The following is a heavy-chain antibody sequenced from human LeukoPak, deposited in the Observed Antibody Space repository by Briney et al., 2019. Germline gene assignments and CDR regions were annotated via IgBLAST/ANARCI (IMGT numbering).Heavy chain of an antibody. CDR1: GGSISSYY. J-gene: IGHJ5*02. CDR3: ASGHYYGSGSYFGWFDP. CDR2: IYYCGST. D-gene: IGHD3-10*01. V-gene: IGHV4-59*08. Sequence: SETLSLTCTVSGGSISSYYWSWIRQPPGKGLEWIGYIYYCGSTNYNPSLKSRVTISVDTSKNQFSLKLSSVTAADTAVYYCASGHYYGSGSYFGWFDPWGQGTLVTVSS.